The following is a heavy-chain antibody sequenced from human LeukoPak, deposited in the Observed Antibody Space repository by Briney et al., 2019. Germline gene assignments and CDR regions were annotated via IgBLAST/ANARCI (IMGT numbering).Heavy chain of an antibody. J-gene: IGHJ4*02. D-gene: IGHD5-12*01. CDR3: ARARPSMWIYY. Sequence: GGSLRLSCAASGFTFSSYAMYWVRQAPGKGLEWVAVISYDGSDKFYADSVKGRFTISRDSSKNTLYLQMNSLRPEDTAVYYCARARPSMWIYYWGQGTLVTVSS. CDR2: ISYDGSDK. CDR1: GFTFSSYA. V-gene: IGHV3-30*04.